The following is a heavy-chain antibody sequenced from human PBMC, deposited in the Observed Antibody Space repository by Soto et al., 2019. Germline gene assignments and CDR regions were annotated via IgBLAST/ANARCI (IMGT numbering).Heavy chain of an antibody. J-gene: IGHJ6*02. CDR3: ARAEWGGSYYVSTYYYGMDV. Sequence: LEILSLTCTVSGGSISSSSYYWGWIRQPPGKGLEWIGSIYYSGSTYYNPSLKSRVTISVDTSKNQSSLKLSSVTAADTAVYYCARAEWGGSYYVSTYYYGMDVWGQGTTVTVSS. D-gene: IGHD1-26*01. V-gene: IGHV4-39*07. CDR1: GGSISSSSYY. CDR2: IYYSGST.